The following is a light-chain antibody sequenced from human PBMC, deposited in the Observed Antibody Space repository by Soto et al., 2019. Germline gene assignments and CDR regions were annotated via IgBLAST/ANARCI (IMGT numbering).Light chain of an antibody. Sequence: DIQMTQSPSTLSASVGDSVTMAFRASQNIRNWLAWYQQKPGKAPNLLIYDASSLKSGVPARFSGSGSGTEFTLTISSLQPDDFATYYCQQYNTYSTFGQGTRLEI. J-gene: IGKJ5*01. V-gene: IGKV1-5*01. CDR1: QNIRNW. CDR3: QQYNTYST. CDR2: DAS.